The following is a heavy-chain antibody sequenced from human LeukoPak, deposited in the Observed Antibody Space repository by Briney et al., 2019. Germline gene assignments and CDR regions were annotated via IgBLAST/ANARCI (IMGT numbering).Heavy chain of an antibody. CDR1: GGTFSSYA. Sequence: SVKVSCEASGGTFSSYAISWVRQAPGQGLEWMGGIIPTFGTANYAQKFQGRVTITTDESTSTAYMELSSLRSEDTAVYYCASSTNLLAAAGANYYYYYMDVWGKGTTVTVSS. V-gene: IGHV1-69*05. J-gene: IGHJ6*03. D-gene: IGHD6-13*01. CDR3: ASSTNLLAAAGANYYYYYMDV. CDR2: IIPTFGTA.